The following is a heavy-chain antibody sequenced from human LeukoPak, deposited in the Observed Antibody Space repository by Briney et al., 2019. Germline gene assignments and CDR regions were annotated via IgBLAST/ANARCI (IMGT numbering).Heavy chain of an antibody. J-gene: IGHJ4*02. CDR2: INPNSGGT. CDR1: GYTFTGYY. CDR3: ARYPISMVREPFDY. V-gene: IGHV1-2*02. Sequence: ASVKVSCKASGYTFTGYYMHWVRQAPGQGLEWMGWINPNSGGTNYAQKFQGRVTMTRDTSISTAYMELSRLRSDDTAVYYYARYPISMVREPFDYWGQGTLVTVSS. D-gene: IGHD3-10*01.